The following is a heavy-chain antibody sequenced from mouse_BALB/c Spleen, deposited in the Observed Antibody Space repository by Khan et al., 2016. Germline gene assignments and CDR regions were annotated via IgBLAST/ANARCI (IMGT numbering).Heavy chain of an antibody. V-gene: IGHV4-1*02. CDR3: ARAGYYGYLAY. CDR1: GFDFSRYW. Sequence: EVKLLESGGGLVQPGGSLKLSCAASGFDFSRYWMSWVRQAPGKGLEWIGEINPDSSTINYTPSLKDKFIISRDNANNTLYLQTSKVRAEDTSLYYCARAGYYGYLAYWGQGTLVSVSA. J-gene: IGHJ3*01. CDR2: INPDSSTI. D-gene: IGHD1-1*01.